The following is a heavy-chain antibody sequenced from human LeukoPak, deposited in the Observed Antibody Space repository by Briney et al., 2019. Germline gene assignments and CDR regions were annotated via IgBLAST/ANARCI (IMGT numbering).Heavy chain of an antibody. Sequence: SETLSLTCTVSGYSISSGYYWGWIRQPPGKGLEWIGSIYHSGSTYYNPSLKSRVTISVDTSKNQFSLKLSSVTAADTAVYYCARVDHYYYYMDVWGKGTTVTVSS. CDR2: IYHSGST. D-gene: IGHD3/OR15-3a*01. V-gene: IGHV4-38-2*02. CDR3: ARVDHYYYYMDV. J-gene: IGHJ6*03. CDR1: GYSISSGYY.